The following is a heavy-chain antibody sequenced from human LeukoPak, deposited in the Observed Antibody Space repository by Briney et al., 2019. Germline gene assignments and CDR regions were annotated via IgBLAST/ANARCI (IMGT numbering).Heavy chain of an antibody. CDR2: ISYDGSNK. Sequence: GGSLRLSCAASGFTISSNDMHWVRQAPGKGLAWVAVISYDGSNKYYADSVKGRFTISRDNSKNTLYLQMNSLRAEDTAVYYCAKSMTTVTTIDYWGQGTLVTVSS. D-gene: IGHD4-17*01. J-gene: IGHJ4*02. CDR3: AKSMTTVTTIDY. CDR1: GFTISSND. V-gene: IGHV3-30*18.